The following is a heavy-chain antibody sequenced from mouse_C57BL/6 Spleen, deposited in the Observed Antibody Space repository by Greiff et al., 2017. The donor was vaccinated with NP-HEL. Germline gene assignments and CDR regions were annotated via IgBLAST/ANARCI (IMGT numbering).Heavy chain of an antibody. V-gene: IGHV5-6*01. CDR1: GFTFSSYG. CDR2: ISSGGSYT. D-gene: IGHD1-1*01. Sequence: EVHLVESGGDLVKPGGSLKLSCAASGFTFSSYGMSWVRQTPDKRLEWVATISSGGSYTYYPDSVKGRFTISRDNAKNTLYLQMSSLKSEDTAMYYCARHDSYYGSSYYFDYWGQGTTLTVSS. J-gene: IGHJ2*01. CDR3: ARHDSYYGSSYYFDY.